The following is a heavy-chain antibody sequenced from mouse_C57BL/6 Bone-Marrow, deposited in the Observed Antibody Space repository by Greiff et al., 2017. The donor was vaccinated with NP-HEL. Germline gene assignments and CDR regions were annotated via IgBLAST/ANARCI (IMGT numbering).Heavy chain of an antibody. CDR2: ISSGSSTI. Sequence: EVKLMESGGGLVKPGGSLKLSCAASGFTFSDYGMHWVRQAPEKGLEWVAYISSGSSTIYSADTVKGRFTISRDNAKNTLFLQMTSLRSEDTAMYYCARGGTDYAMDYWGQGTSVTVSS. CDR3: ARGGTDYAMDY. D-gene: IGHD3-3*01. V-gene: IGHV5-17*01. CDR1: GFTFSDYG. J-gene: IGHJ4*01.